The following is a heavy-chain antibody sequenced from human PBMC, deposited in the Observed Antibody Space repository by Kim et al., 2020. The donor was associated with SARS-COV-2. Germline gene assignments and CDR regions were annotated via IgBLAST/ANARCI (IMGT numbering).Heavy chain of an antibody. V-gene: IGHV3-11*01. Sequence: GGSLRLSCAASGFTFSDYYMSWIRQAPGKGLEWVSYISSSGSTIYYADSVKGRFTISRDNAKNSLYLQMNSLRAEDTAVYYCARVRDGYNSLYYFDYWGQGTLVTVSS. CDR2: ISSSGSTI. CDR3: ARVRDGYNSLYYFDY. D-gene: IGHD5-12*01. CDR1: GFTFSDYY. J-gene: IGHJ4*02.